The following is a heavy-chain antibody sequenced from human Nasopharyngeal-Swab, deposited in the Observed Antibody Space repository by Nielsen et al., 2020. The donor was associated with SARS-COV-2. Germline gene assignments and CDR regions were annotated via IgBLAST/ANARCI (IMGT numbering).Heavy chain of an antibody. Sequence: ETLSLTCAASGFTFSSYSMNWVRQAPGKGLEWVSSISSSSSYIYYADSVKGRFTISRDNAKNSLYLQMNSLRAEDTAVYYCARDRDYAGAFDIWGQGTMVTVSS. V-gene: IGHV3-21*01. D-gene: IGHD2-2*01. CDR1: GFTFSSYS. CDR3: ARDRDYAGAFDI. CDR2: ISSSSSYI. J-gene: IGHJ3*02.